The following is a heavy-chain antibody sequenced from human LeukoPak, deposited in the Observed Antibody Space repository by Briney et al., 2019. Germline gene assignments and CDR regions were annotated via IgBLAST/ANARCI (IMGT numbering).Heavy chain of an antibody. CDR1: GYTFTSYA. D-gene: IGHD3-22*01. J-gene: IGHJ4*02. Sequence: GASVKVSCKASGYTFTSYAMHWVRQAPGQRLEWMGWINAGNGNTKYSQKFQGRVTITRDTSASTAYMELSSLRSDDTAVYYCARDRGYSSTHYIDYWGQGTLVTVSS. V-gene: IGHV1-3*01. CDR3: ARDRGYSSTHYIDY. CDR2: INAGNGNT.